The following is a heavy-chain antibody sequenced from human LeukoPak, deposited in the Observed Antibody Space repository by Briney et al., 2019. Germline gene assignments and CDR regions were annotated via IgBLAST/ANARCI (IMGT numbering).Heavy chain of an antibody. V-gene: IGHV3-48*04. CDR1: GFTFSSYA. Sequence: GGSLRLSCATSGFTFSSYAMSWVRQAPGEGLEWVSYISGPGTTIYYADSVKGRFTISRDNAKNSLSLQMNILRVEDTAVYFCATGQPFDHWGQGNLVVVSS. J-gene: IGHJ4*02. CDR2: ISGPGTTI. CDR3: ATGQPFDH.